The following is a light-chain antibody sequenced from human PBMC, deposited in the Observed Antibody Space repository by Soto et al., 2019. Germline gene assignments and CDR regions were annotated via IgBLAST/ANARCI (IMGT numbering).Light chain of an antibody. V-gene: IGKV3-20*01. CDR3: QQYGSSPLT. CDR2: GAS. J-gene: IGKJ4*01. Sequence: EIVMTQSPATLSVSPGERATLSCRASQSVSSNLAWYQQKPGQAPRPLIYGASSRATGITDRFSGSASGTDFTLTISRLEPEDFAVYYCQQYGSSPLTFGGGTKVDI. CDR1: QSVSSN.